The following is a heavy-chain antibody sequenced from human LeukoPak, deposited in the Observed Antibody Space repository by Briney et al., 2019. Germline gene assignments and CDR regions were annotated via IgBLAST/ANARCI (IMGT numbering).Heavy chain of an antibody. J-gene: IGHJ3*02. Sequence: ASVKVSCKASGYTFTSYGISWVRQAPGQGLEWMGWISSYSGNTNYAQKLQGRVTMTTDTSTSTAYMELRSLRSDDTAVYYCARALQLGMIVVVLSAFDIWGQGTMVTVSS. CDR3: ARALQLGMIVVVLSAFDI. D-gene: IGHD3-22*01. CDR1: GYTFTSYG. CDR2: ISSYSGNT. V-gene: IGHV1-18*01.